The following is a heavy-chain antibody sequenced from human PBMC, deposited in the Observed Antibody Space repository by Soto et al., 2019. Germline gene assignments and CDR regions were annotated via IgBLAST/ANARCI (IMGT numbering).Heavy chain of an antibody. D-gene: IGHD2-15*01. CDR1: GFTFSNYG. Sequence: QVQLVESGGGVVQPGRSLRLSCAGSGFTFSNYGLHWVRQTPGKGLEWVAFISHDGSNKYYADSVKGRFTISRDSSKSTLYLQMXXXXXXXTAVYYCAKDGAPRYCSGRSCHPAGAYWGQGTLVTVSS. CDR2: ISHDGSNK. J-gene: IGHJ4*02. V-gene: IGHV3-30*18. CDR3: AKDGAPRYCSGRSCHPAGAY.